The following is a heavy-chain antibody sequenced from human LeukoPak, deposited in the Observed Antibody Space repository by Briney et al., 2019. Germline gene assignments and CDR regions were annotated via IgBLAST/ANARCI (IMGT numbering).Heavy chain of an antibody. CDR2: IKQDGSEK. D-gene: IGHD6-13*01. J-gene: IGHJ4*02. V-gene: IGHV3-7*01. Sequence: PGGSLRLSCAASGFTFSISAMNWVRQAPGKGLEWVANIKQDGSEKYYVDSVKGRFTISRDNAKNSLYLQMNSLRAEDTAVYYCAGHHQAYSRTYWGQGTLVTVSS. CDR1: GFTFSISA. CDR3: AGHHQAYSRTY.